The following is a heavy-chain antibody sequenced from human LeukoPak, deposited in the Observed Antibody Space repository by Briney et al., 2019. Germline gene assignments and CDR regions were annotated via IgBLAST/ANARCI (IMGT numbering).Heavy chain of an antibody. CDR1: GLSFSTFA. D-gene: IGHD3-16*01. CDR2: IRGNGET. J-gene: IGHJ4*02. V-gene: IGHV3-23*01. Sequence: HPGGSLRLSCAASGLSFSTFAMSWVRQGPARGLEWVSSIRGNGETFHADSVRGRFTLSSDSFRNTVYLQLNNLRVEDTAIYYCARASWVSSTDAVRWGQGTLVTASS. CDR3: ARASWVSSTDAVR.